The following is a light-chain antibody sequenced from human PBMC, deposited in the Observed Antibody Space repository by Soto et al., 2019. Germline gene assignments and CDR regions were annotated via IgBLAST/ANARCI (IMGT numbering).Light chain of an antibody. CDR3: GSWDSSLSADV. V-gene: IGLV1-51*01. CDR1: SSNIGGNS. CDR2: DDD. J-gene: IGLJ1*01. Sequence: TQPPSVSAAPGQRVTISVSGSSSNIGGNSVSWYQQLPGTAPKLLIYDDDKPPSGIPDRFSGSKSGTSATLGITGFQTGDEADYYCGSWDSSLSADVFGTGTKVTVL.